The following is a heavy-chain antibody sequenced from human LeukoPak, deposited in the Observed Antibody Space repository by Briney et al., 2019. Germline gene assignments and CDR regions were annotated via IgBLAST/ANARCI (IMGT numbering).Heavy chain of an antibody. J-gene: IGHJ5*02. CDR2: IYYSGST. Sequence: SETLSLTCTVSGGSISSGGYYWSWIRQHPGKGLEWIGYIYYSGSTYYNPSLKSRVTISVDTFKNQFSLKLSSVTAADTAVYYCARAAYYDILTGYYFWFDPWGQGTLVTVSS. V-gene: IGHV4-31*03. D-gene: IGHD3-9*01. CDR1: GGSISSGGYY. CDR3: ARAAYYDILTGYYFWFDP.